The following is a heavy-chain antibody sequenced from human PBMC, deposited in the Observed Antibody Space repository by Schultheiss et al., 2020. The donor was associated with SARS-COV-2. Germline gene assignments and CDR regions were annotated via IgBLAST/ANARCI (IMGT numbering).Heavy chain of an antibody. J-gene: IGHJ4*02. CDR3: ARDNGDGAYYDFWSGHS. Sequence: GESLKISCAASGFTFSSYSMNWVRQAPGKGLEWVSSISSSSSYIYYADSVKGRFTISRDNAKNSLYLQMNSLRAEDTAVYYCARDNGDGAYYDFWSGHSWGQGTLVTVFS. CDR2: ISSSSSYI. V-gene: IGHV3-21*01. D-gene: IGHD3-3*01. CDR1: GFTFSSYS.